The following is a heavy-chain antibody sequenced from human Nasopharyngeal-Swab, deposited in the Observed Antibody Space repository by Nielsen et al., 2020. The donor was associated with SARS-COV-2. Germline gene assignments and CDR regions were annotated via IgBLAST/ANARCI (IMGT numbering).Heavy chain of an antibody. J-gene: IGHJ4*02. D-gene: IGHD5-18*01. Sequence: WIRQPPGKGLEWVSVIYSGGSTYYADSVKGRFTISRDNSKNTLYLQMNNLRAEDTAVYYCAKNTTMGAFDYWGQGTLVTVSS. CDR3: AKNTTMGAFDY. CDR2: IYSGGST. V-gene: IGHV3-53*01.